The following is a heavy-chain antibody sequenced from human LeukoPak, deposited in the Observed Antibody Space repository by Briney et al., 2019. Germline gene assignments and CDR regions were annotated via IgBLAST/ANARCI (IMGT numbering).Heavy chain of an antibody. Sequence: GGSLRLSCAASGLTFSTYAMSWVRQAPGKGLEWVSSIGGSGVDTNHADSVKGRFTISRDNSKNTLYLQMNSMRAEDTAVYYCAKGRVPYYYHYGLDVWGQGTTVTVSS. J-gene: IGHJ6*02. V-gene: IGHV3-23*01. CDR2: IGGSGVDT. D-gene: IGHD1-1*01. CDR3: AKGRVPYYYHYGLDV. CDR1: GLTFSTYA.